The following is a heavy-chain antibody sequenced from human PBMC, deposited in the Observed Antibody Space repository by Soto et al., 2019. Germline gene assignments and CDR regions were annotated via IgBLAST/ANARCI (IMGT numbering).Heavy chain of an antibody. D-gene: IGHD5-12*01. CDR1: GFTFSSYA. CDR3: AKDSRYAGYVRGVDS. Sequence: GGSLRLSCTASGFTFSSYAMTWVRQAPGRGLEGVSGMTASGGRTYYADSVKGRFTISRDNSKSTLYLQMNSLRAEETAVYYCAKDSRYAGYVRGVDSWGQGTLVTVSS. CDR2: MTASGGRT. V-gene: IGHV3-23*01. J-gene: IGHJ5*01.